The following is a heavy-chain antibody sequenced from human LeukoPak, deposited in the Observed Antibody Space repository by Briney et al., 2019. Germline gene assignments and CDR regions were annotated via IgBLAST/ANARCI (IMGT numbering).Heavy chain of an antibody. Sequence: SETLSLTCTVSGGSISSYYWSWIRQPPGKGLEWIGYINYSGSTKYNPSLKSRVTISVDTSKNQFSLKLSSVTAADTAVYYCARGVSSGWYREYYYYGMDVWGQGTTVTVSS. J-gene: IGHJ6*02. CDR1: GGSISSYY. CDR2: INYSGST. CDR3: ARGVSSGWYREYYYYGMDV. V-gene: IGHV4-59*12. D-gene: IGHD6-19*01.